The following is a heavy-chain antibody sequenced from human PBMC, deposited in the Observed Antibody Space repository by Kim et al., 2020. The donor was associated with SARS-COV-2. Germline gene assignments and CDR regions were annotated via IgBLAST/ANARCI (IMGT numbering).Heavy chain of an antibody. D-gene: IGHD4-17*01. CDR3: AIARGGTVTDS. V-gene: IGHV3-30*04. CDR1: GFTFSTYA. CDR2: ILYDGSNK. Sequence: GGSLRLSCAASGFTFSTYAMQWVRQAPGKGLEWVAVILYDGSNKYYADSVKGRFTISRDNSKNTLYLHMDSLRAEDTAAYYCAIARGGTVTDSWGQGTLVTVSS. J-gene: IGHJ4*02.